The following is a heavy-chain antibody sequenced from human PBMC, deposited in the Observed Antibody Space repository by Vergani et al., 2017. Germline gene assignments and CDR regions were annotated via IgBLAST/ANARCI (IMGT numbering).Heavy chain of an antibody. CDR3: ARVEPDSGISMVRGVIEY. CDR1: GGSISSGGYY. Sequence: QVQLQESGPGLVKPSQTLSLTCTVSGGSISSGGYYWSWIRQHPGKGLEWIGYIYYSGSTYYNPSLKSRVTISVDTSKNQISLKLSSVTAADTAVYYCARVEPDSGISMVRGVIEYWGQGTLVTVSS. D-gene: IGHD3-10*01. V-gene: IGHV4-31*03. J-gene: IGHJ4*02. CDR2: IYYSGST.